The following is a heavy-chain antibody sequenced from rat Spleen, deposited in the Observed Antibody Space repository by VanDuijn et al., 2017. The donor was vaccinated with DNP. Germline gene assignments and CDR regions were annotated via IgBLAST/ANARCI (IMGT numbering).Heavy chain of an antibody. CDR3: ARAKYSSHYWYFDF. Sequence: EVQLVETGGGLVQPGRSLKLSCVASGFTFSSYWMFWIRPAPTKGLEWVAYIRYDGGITHFGDSVKGRFTISRDNAKSTLYLQMNSLRSEDTATYYCARAKYSSHYWYFDFWGPGTMVTVSS. V-gene: IGHV5-58*01. CDR1: GFTFSSYW. CDR2: IRYDGGIT. J-gene: IGHJ1*01. D-gene: IGHD1-2*01.